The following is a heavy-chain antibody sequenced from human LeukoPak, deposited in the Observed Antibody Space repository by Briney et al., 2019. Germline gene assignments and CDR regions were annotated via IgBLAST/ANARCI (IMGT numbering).Heavy chain of an antibody. V-gene: IGHV1-18*01. CDR2: ISANNGDT. CDR3: PRESHITREDY. D-gene: IGHD1-14*01. CDR1: GYTFTSYG. Sequence: ASVKVSCKASGYTFTSYGITWMRQAPGQGREWMGWISANNGDTDYPHKFHGRLTIPTDTYRTTASIDLRSLTDDDTATYYLPRESHITREDYWGQGPLVPVSS. J-gene: IGHJ4*02.